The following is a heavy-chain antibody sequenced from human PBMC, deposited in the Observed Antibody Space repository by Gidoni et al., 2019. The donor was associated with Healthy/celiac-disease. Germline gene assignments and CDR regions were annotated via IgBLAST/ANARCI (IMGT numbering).Heavy chain of an antibody. V-gene: IGHV4-39*01. Sequence: QLQLQESGPGLVKPLETLSLTCTVSGGSISSSSYYWGWIRQPPRKGLEWIGSIYYSGSTYYNPSLKSRVTISVDTSKNQFSLKLSSVTAADTAVYYCASTGSSGWMYYFDYWGQGTLVTVSS. CDR3: ASTGSSGWMYYFDY. D-gene: IGHD6-19*01. CDR1: GGSISSSSYY. CDR2: IYYSGST. J-gene: IGHJ4*02.